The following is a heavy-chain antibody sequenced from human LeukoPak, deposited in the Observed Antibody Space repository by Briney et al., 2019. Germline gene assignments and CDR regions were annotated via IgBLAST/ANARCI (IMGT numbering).Heavy chain of an antibody. CDR2: ISSVITTK. J-gene: IGHJ4*02. Sequence: GGSLRLSCAASGFSFSTYSMNWVRQAPGKGLEWVSYISSVITTKYYADSVKGRFTISRDNAKNSLYLQMNSLRAEDTAVYYCARRSGIAVAGAFDYWGQGTLVTVSS. CDR1: GFSFSTYS. D-gene: IGHD6-19*01. V-gene: IGHV3-48*01. CDR3: ARRSGIAVAGAFDY.